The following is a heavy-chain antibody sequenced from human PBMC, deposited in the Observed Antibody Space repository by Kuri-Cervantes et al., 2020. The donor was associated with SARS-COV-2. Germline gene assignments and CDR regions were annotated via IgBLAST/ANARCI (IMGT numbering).Heavy chain of an antibody. CDR1: GFTFSGHW. CDR3: ARGSSSGWYVWGHFDY. Sequence: GESLKISCAASGFTFSGHWIHWVRQAPGKGLVWVSRINPDGSYTNNADSVKGRFTLSRDNSKNTLYLQMNSLRAEDTAVYYCARGSSSGWYVWGHFDYWGQGTLVTVSS. CDR2: INPDGSYT. D-gene: IGHD6-19*01. V-gene: IGHV3-74*01. J-gene: IGHJ4*02.